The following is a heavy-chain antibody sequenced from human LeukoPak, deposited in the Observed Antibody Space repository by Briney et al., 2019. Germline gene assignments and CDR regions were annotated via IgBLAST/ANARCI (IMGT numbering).Heavy chain of an antibody. CDR2: INHSGST. CDR3: ARAGFREFDY. Sequence: SETLSLTCAVYGGSFGGYYWSWIRQPPGKGLEWIGEINHSGSTNYNPSLKSRVTISVDTSKNQFSLKLSSVTAADTAVYYCARAGFREFDYWGQGTLVTVSS. CDR1: GGSFGGYY. D-gene: IGHD3-10*01. J-gene: IGHJ4*02. V-gene: IGHV4-34*01.